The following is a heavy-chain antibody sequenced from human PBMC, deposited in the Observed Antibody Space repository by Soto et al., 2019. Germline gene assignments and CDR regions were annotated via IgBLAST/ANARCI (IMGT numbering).Heavy chain of an antibody. Sequence: GASVEDSCKGSGSRVVDYHIPSVRQAPGHGLEWLGRINPKSGGTSTAQKFQGWVTMTTDTSISTASMELTGLTSDDTAIYYCARGDSTDCSNGVCSFFYNHDMDVWGQGTTVTVSS. CDR2: INPKSGGT. CDR3: ARGDSTDCSNGVCSFFYNHDMDV. J-gene: IGHJ6*02. CDR1: GSRVVDYH. D-gene: IGHD2-8*01. V-gene: IGHV1-2*04.